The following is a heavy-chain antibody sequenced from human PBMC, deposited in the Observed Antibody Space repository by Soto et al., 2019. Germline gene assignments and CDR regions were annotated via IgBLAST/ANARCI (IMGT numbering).Heavy chain of an antibody. D-gene: IGHD2-2*01. CDR2: IIPIFGTA. CDR3: ARKLGYCSSTSCYMDV. V-gene: IGHV1-69*13. CDR1: IGTFSISA. J-gene: IGHJ6*02. Sequence: SVKVSFKASIGTFSISAISWVRQAPGQGLEWMGGIIPIFGTANYAQKFQGRVTITADESTSTAYMELSSLRSEDTAVYYCARKLGYCSSTSCYMDVWGQGTTVTVSS.